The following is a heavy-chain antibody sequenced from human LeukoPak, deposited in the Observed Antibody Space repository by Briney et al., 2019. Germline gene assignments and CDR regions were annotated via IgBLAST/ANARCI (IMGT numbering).Heavy chain of an antibody. CDR3: AREDIVLMVYAISHAFDI. V-gene: IGHV3-48*01. CDR1: GFTFSSYA. J-gene: IGHJ3*02. D-gene: IGHD2-8*01. CDR2: ISSSSSTI. Sequence: SGGSLRLSCAASGFTFSSYAMHWVRQAPGKGLEWVSYISSSSSTIYYADSVKGRFTISRDNAKNSLYLQMNSLRAEDTAVYYCAREDIVLMVYAISHAFDIWGQGTMVTVSS.